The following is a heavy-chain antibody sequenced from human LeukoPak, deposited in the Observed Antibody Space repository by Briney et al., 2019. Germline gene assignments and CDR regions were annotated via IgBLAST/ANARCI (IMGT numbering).Heavy chain of an antibody. J-gene: IGHJ4*02. Sequence: GGSLRLSCAASGFTFSSYAMSWVRQAPGKGLEWVSAISGSGGSTYCADSVKGRFTISRDNSKNTLYLQMNSLRAEDTAVYYCAKDRGYYDSSGYYCEYFDYWGQGTLVTVSS. CDR2: ISGSGGST. CDR1: GFTFSSYA. CDR3: AKDRGYYDSSGYYCEYFDY. D-gene: IGHD3-22*01. V-gene: IGHV3-23*01.